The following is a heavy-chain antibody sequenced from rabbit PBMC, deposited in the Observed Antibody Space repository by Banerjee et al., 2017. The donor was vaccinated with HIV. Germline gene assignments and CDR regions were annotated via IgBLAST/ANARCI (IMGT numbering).Heavy chain of an antibody. CDR1: GFDLSSYYY. CDR2: IDTGSGST. V-gene: IGHV1S45*01. Sequence: QEQLEESGGGLVKPGASLTLTCTASGFDLSSYYYMGWVRQAPGKGLEWIGCIDTGSGSTYYASWAKGRFTISKTSSTTVTLQLNSLTVADTATYFCARDSPTWDVFNLWGQGTLVTVS. J-gene: IGHJ4*01. CDR3: ARDSPTWDVFNL. D-gene: IGHD4-2*01.